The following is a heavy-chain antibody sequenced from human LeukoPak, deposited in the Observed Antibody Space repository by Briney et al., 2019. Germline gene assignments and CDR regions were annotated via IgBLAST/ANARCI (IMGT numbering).Heavy chain of an antibody. J-gene: IGHJ4*02. D-gene: IGHD1-26*01. Sequence: GGSLRLSCAASGFTFSSYAMSWVRQAPGKGLEWVSAISGSGGSTYCADSVKGRFTISRDNSKNTLYLQMNSLRAEDTAVYYCVGGSYWDYYFDYWGQGTLVTVSS. CDR2: ISGSGGST. V-gene: IGHV3-23*01. CDR1: GFTFSSYA. CDR3: VGGSYWDYYFDY.